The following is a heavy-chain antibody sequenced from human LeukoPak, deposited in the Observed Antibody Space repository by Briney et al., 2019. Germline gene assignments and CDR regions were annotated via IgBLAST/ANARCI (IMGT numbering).Heavy chain of an antibody. CDR2: IDASNGDT. J-gene: IGHJ4*02. Sequence: ASVKVSCKASGYTFTAYYMHWVRQAPGQGLEWMGWIDASNGDTKYAQKFQGRVTISRDTSTGTSYMELRSLISGDTAVHYCASEAFCAGGRCYLQRVASWGPGTLVTVSS. V-gene: IGHV1-2*02. D-gene: IGHD2-15*01. CDR3: ASEAFCAGGRCYLQRVAS. CDR1: GYTFTAYY.